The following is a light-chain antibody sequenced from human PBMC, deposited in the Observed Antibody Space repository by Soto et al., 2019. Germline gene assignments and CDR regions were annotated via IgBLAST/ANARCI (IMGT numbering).Light chain of an antibody. J-gene: IGKJ1*01. V-gene: IGKV3-20*01. CDR3: QQYGSSPQT. CDR1: QSVSSSY. Sequence: EIVLTQSPGTLSLSPGETATLSCRASQSVSSSYLAWYQQKPVQAPRLLIYGASSRATGIPDRFSGSGSGTDFTLTISRLEPEDFAVYYCQQYGSSPQTFGQGTKVDIK. CDR2: GAS.